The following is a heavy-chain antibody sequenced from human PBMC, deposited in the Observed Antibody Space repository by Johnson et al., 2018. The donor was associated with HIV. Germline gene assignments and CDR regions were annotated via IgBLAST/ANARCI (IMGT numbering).Heavy chain of an antibody. V-gene: IGHV3-23*01. J-gene: IGHJ3*02. CDR1: GFTFSSYA. CDR3: AKDSGALGLGDAFDI. Sequence: EVQLLESGGGLVQPGGSLRLSCAASGFTFSSYAMTWVRQAPGKGLEWVAGISGSGGGTYYADSVKGRFTISRDNSKNTVFLQMSSLRAEDTALYYCAKDSGALGLGDAFDIWGQGTMVIVSS. D-gene: IGHD3-16*01. CDR2: ISGSGGGT.